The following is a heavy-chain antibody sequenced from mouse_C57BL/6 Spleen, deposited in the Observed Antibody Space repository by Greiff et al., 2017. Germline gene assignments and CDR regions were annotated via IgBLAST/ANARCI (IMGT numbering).Heavy chain of an antibody. CDR1: GYTFTSYC. Sequence: VQLQQSGTVLARPGASVKMSCKTSGYTFTSYCMRWVKQRTGQGLEWIGAIYPGSSDTSYNQKFKGKAKLTAVKSYSTAYMELSSLTNEDSAVYYCTRTTVVAIDYAMDYWGQGTSVTVSS. D-gene: IGHD1-1*01. CDR2: IYPGSSDT. V-gene: IGHV1-5*01. CDR3: TRTTVVAIDYAMDY. J-gene: IGHJ4*01.